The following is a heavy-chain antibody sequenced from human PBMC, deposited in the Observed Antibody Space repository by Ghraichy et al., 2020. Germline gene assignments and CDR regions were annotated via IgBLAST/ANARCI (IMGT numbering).Heavy chain of an antibody. V-gene: IGHV1-3*01. CDR2: INAGNGNT. Sequence: ASVKVSCKASGYTFTSYAMHWVRQAPGQRLEWMGWINAGNGNTKYSQKFQGRVTITRDTSASTAYMELSSLRSEDTAVYYCAVHGVVVPAAMVYWGQGTLVTVSS. J-gene: IGHJ4*02. D-gene: IGHD2-2*01. CDR1: GYTFTSYA. CDR3: AVHGVVVPAAMVY.